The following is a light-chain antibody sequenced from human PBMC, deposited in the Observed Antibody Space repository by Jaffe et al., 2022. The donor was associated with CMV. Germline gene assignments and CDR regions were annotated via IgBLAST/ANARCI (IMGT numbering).Light chain of an antibody. CDR1: QSVISRY. CDR3: QQYGSSPYT. J-gene: IGKJ2*01. V-gene: IGKV3-20*01. Sequence: EIVLTQSPGTLSLSPGERATLSCRASQSVISRYLAWYRQKPGQAPRLLIYSASTRATGVPDRFSGSGSGTDFSLTISRLEPEDFAVYYCQQYGSSPYTFGQGTKLEIK. CDR2: SAS.